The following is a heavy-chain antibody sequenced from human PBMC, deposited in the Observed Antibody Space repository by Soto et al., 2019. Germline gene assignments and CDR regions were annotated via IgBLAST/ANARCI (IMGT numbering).Heavy chain of an antibody. Sequence: GESLKISCAASGFTFSSYAMSWVRQAPGKGLEWVSAISGSGGSTYYADSVKGRFTISRDNSKNTLYLQMNSLRAEDTAVYYCAKNLGQLGPPTYDILTGYYRANDYWGQGTLVTVSS. CDR3: AKNLGQLGPPTYDILTGYYRANDY. D-gene: IGHD3-9*01. J-gene: IGHJ4*02. CDR1: GFTFSSYA. CDR2: ISGSGGST. V-gene: IGHV3-23*01.